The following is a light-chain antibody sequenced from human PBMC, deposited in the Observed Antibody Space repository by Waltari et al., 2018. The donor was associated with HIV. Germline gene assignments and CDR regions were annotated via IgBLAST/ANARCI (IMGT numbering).Light chain of an antibody. J-gene: IGKJ1*01. V-gene: IGKV1-5*03. CDR2: KAS. CDR1: QSISSS. Sequence: DIQMTQSPSTLSASVGDRVSITCRASQSISSSLAWYQQKPGKVPKLLIYKASTLESEVPSRFSGSGSGTQFTLTISSLQPDDFATYYCQQYGRSRTFGQGTKVDIK. CDR3: QQYGRSRT.